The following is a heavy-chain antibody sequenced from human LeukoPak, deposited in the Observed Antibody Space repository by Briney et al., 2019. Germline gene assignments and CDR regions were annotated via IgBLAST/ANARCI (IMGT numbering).Heavy chain of an antibody. Sequence: ASVKVSCKASGGTFSSYAISWVRQAPGQGLEWMGGIIPIFGTANYAQKFQGRVTITADESTSTAYMELSSLRSEDTAVYYCARDRRVEGYYDSSGYLRAFDIWGQGTMVTVSS. V-gene: IGHV1-69*13. CDR2: IIPIFGTA. J-gene: IGHJ3*02. D-gene: IGHD3-22*01. CDR1: GGTFSSYA. CDR3: ARDRRVEGYYDSSGYLRAFDI.